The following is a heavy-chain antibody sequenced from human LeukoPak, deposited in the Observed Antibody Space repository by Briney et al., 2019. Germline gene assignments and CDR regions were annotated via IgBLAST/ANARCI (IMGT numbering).Heavy chain of an antibody. J-gene: IGHJ4*02. CDR2: TYYNSNWYK. CDR1: GDSVSTSSAG. V-gene: IGHV6-1*01. D-gene: IGHD5-24*01. CDR3: ARGWLQSGFDY. Sequence: RSQTLSLTCAISGDSVSTSSAGWNWIRQSPSRGLEWLGRTYYNSNWYKDYAPSVKSRITINPDTSKNHFSLQLNSVTPDDTAVYYCARGWLQSGFDYWGQGTLATVSS.